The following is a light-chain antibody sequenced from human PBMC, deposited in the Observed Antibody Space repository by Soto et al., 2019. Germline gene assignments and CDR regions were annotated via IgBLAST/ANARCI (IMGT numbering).Light chain of an antibody. CDR3: QQYNSYSLT. CDR2: KAT. Sequence: DIQMTQSPSTLSASVGDRVTITCRASQSISSWLAWYQQTPGKAPKLLIYKATSLQSGVPSRFSGSGSGTEFTLTISSLQPDDFATYYCQQYNSYSLTSGGGTKVEIK. V-gene: IGKV1-5*03. CDR1: QSISSW. J-gene: IGKJ4*01.